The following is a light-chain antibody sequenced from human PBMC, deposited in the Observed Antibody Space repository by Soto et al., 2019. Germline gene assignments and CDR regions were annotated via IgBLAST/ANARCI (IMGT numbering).Light chain of an antibody. CDR2: DAS. CDR3: KQLRNWPPS. V-gene: IGKV3-11*01. J-gene: IGKJ3*01. CDR1: QSVSSY. Sequence: EIVLPQSPATLSLSPGERATLSCMASQSVSSYLALYEQKPGQAPRLLIYDASNRATGIPARFSGSGSGTDFTLTISSLEPGDFAVYYCKQLRNWPPSFGPATKGDIK.